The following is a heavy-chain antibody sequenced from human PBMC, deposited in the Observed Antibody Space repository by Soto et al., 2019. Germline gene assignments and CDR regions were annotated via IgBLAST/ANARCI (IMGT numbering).Heavy chain of an antibody. CDR1: GGSITTINYY. V-gene: IGHV4-39*01. D-gene: IGHD2-15*01. CDR3: ERRDCNGRVGYEFDY. J-gene: IGHJ4*02. CDR2: IYHNGGT. Sequence: QLQLQESGPGLVKPSETLSLTCSVSGGSITTINYYWGWFRQPPGKGLEWIGNIYHNGGTYYNPSLTSRVTIFEDASKNQCSRKLSSVTAEDTAVYSCERRDCNGRVGYEFDYWGEGTPVTVSS.